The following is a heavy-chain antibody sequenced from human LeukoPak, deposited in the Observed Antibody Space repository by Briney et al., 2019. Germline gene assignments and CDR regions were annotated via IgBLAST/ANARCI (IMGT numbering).Heavy chain of an antibody. CDR2: IYSGGST. J-gene: IGHJ3*02. CDR1: GFTVSSNY. CDR3: ARVAMGHDAFDI. D-gene: IGHD2-2*01. V-gene: IGHV3-66*02. Sequence: GGSLRLSCAASGFTVSSNYMSWVRQAPGKGLEWVSVIYSGGSTYYADSVKGRFTISRDNSKNTLYLLMNSLRAEDTAVYYCARVAMGHDAFDIWGQGTMVTVSS.